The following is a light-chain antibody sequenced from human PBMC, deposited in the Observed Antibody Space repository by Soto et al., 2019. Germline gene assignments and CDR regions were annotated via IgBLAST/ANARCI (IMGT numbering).Light chain of an antibody. Sequence: QSALTQPPSASGSPGQSVTISCTGTSSDVGGYSYVSWYQQLPGYAPKLMIYEVTKRPSGVPDRFSGSKSGNTASLTVSGLQAEDEADYYCRSYAGSNNYVFGTGTKVTVL. CDR3: RSYAGSNNYV. J-gene: IGLJ1*01. V-gene: IGLV2-8*01. CDR2: EVT. CDR1: SSDVGGYSY.